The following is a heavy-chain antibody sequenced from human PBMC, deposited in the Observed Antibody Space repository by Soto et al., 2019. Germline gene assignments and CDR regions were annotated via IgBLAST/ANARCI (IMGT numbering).Heavy chain of an antibody. Sequence: HPGGSLRLSCAASGFTFNNYAMSWVRQAPGKGLEWVSAISGSGGTTYYADSVKGRFTISRDNSKNTLFLQMNSLRAEDTAVYYCAKPQSITMIVVINYFDYWGQGTLVTVSS. CDR2: ISGSGGTT. J-gene: IGHJ4*02. CDR1: GFTFNNYA. V-gene: IGHV3-23*01. CDR3: AKPQSITMIVVINYFDY. D-gene: IGHD3-22*01.